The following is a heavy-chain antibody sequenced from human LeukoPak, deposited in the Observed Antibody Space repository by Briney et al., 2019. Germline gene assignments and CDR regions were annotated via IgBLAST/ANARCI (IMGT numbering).Heavy chain of an antibody. Sequence: ASVKVFCKASGYTFTSYGVSWVRQAPGQGLEWMGWISAYNGNTNYAQNLQGRVTMTTDTSTSTAYMELRSLRSDDTAVYYCARDAHHSGSYNFDYWGQGTLVTVSS. CDR2: ISAYNGNT. CDR1: GYTFTSYG. CDR3: ARDAHHSGSYNFDY. V-gene: IGHV1-18*01. D-gene: IGHD1-26*01. J-gene: IGHJ4*02.